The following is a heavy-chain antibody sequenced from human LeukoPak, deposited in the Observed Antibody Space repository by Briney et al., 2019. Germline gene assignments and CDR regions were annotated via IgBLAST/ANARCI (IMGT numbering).Heavy chain of an antibody. J-gene: IGHJ4*02. Sequence: PGGSLRLSCAASGFTFSSYAMSWVRQAPGKGLEWVSAISGSGGSTYYADSVKGRFTISRDNSKNTLYLQMNSLRAEDTAAYYCAKSQNYGSGSYPSYWGQGTLVTVSS. CDR3: AKSQNYGSGSYPSY. CDR2: ISGSGGST. V-gene: IGHV3-23*01. CDR1: GFTFSSYA. D-gene: IGHD3-10*01.